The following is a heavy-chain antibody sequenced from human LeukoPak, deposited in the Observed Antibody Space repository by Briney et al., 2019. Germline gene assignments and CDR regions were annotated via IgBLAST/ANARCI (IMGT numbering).Heavy chain of an antibody. CDR2: IYYSGST. CDR1: GGSISSGGYY. CDR3: AREHDSSGDWFDP. Sequence: PSQSLSLTCTVSGGSISSGGYYWSWIRQHPGKGLEWIGYIYYSGSTHYNPSLKSRFTISVDTSKIQFALKLTSVTAADTAVYYCAREHDSSGDWFDPWGQGTLVTVSS. J-gene: IGHJ5*02. D-gene: IGHD3-22*01. V-gene: IGHV4-31*03.